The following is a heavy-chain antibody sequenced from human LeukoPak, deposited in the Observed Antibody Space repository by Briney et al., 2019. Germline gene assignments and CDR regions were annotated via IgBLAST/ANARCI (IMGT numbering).Heavy chain of an antibody. V-gene: IGHV3-66*01. Sequence: GGSLRLSCAASGFTVSSNYMSWVRQAPGKGLEWVSVIYSGGSTYYADSVKGRFTISRDNSKSTLYLQMNSLRAEDTAVYYCARDRTYYYDSSGLAPSGMDVWGQGTTVTVSS. D-gene: IGHD3-22*01. CDR1: GFTVSSNY. CDR3: ARDRTYYYDSSGLAPSGMDV. CDR2: IYSGGST. J-gene: IGHJ6*02.